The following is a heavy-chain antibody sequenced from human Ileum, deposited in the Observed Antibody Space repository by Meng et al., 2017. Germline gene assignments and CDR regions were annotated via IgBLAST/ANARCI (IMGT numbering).Heavy chain of an antibody. CDR3: ARRVGATPYAYNWLDP. Sequence: QVQLQQWGAGLLKPSETLSRTCGVYGGSFSGYYWSWIRQPPGKGLEWIGEIDHSGGTNYNPSLKNRVTISVDTSNNRFSLKLSSVKAADTALYFCARRVGATPYAYNWLDPWGQGTLVTVSS. V-gene: IGHV4-34*01. CDR1: GGSFSGYY. J-gene: IGHJ5*02. CDR2: IDHSGGT. D-gene: IGHD1-26*01.